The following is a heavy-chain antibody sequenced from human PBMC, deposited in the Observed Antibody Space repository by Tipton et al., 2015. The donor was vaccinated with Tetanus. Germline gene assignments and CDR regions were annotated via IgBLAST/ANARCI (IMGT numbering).Heavy chain of an antibody. CDR2: IYYSGST. Sequence: LRLSCTVSGGSISSYYWSWIRQPPGKGLEWIGYIYYSGSTNYNPSLKSRVTISVDASKNQFSLELTSVTAADTAVYYCARQKRGYSYGAFDYWGQGTLVTVSS. V-gene: IGHV4-59*08. D-gene: IGHD5-18*01. CDR1: GGSISSYY. J-gene: IGHJ4*02. CDR3: ARQKRGYSYGAFDY.